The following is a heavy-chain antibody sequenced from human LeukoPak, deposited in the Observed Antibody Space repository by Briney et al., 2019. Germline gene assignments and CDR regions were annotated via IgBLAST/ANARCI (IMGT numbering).Heavy chain of an antibody. V-gene: IGHV1-8*02. Sequence: ASVKVSCKASGYTFTSYDINWVRQATGQGLEWMGWMNPNSGNTGYAQKFQGRVTMTRNTSISTAYMELSSLRSEDTAVYYCARLLDQLLWFGELVSWFDPWGQGTLVTVSS. CDR2: MNPNSGNT. J-gene: IGHJ5*02. CDR3: ARLLDQLLWFGELVSWFDP. D-gene: IGHD3-10*01. CDR1: GYTFTSYD.